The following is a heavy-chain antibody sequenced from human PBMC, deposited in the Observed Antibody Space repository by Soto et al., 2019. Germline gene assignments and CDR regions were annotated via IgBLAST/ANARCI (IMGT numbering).Heavy chain of an antibody. J-gene: IGHJ3*01. D-gene: IGHD1-1*01. CDR3: TRYDAFKAFDL. Sequence: TVGSLRLSCAASGFTFNSYSVNWVRQAPGKGLEWVASISSGSVYIDFADSVKGRFTISRDDVTNSVSLQMDSLRVEDTGIYYCTRYDAFKAFDLWGQGTMVTVSS. V-gene: IGHV3-21*06. CDR1: GFTFNSYS. CDR2: ISSGSVYI.